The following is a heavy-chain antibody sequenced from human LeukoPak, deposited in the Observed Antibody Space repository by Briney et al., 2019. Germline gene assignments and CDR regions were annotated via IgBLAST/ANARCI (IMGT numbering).Heavy chain of an antibody. Sequence: SVKVSCKASGGTFSSYAISWVRQAPGQGLEWMGRIIPILGIANYAQKFQGRVTITADKSTSTAYMELSSLRSEDTAVYYCARDRGTPYYDFWSGYFDYWGQGTLVTVSS. D-gene: IGHD3-3*01. CDR2: IIPILGIA. V-gene: IGHV1-69*04. CDR1: GGTFSSYA. CDR3: ARDRGTPYYDFWSGYFDY. J-gene: IGHJ4*02.